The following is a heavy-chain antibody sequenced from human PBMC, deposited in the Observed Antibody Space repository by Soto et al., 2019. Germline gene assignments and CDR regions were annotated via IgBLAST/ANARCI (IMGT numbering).Heavy chain of an antibody. CDR3: AGDPDELWTSYWFDR. CDR1: GYTFNTYG. CDR2: ISAYDGNT. J-gene: IGHJ5*02. Sequence: ASVKVSCKTSGYTFNTYGSNWVRQAPGQGLELMGWISAYDGNTTYAEKFQGRVTMTTDTSTSTAYMELRGLRSDDTYIYYCAGDPDELWTSYWFDRWGQGLPVTVSS. V-gene: IGHV1-18*01. D-gene: IGHD2-21*01.